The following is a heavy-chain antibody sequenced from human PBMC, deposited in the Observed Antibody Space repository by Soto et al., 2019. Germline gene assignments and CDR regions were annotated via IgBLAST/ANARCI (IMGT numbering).Heavy chain of an antibody. Sequence: PGESLKISCKGSGYNFNTYWIGWVRQMPGKGLEWMGVIYPDDSDIRYNPSFQGQVTISADKSISTAYLQWSSLKASDTGIYYCARRTGLLYSDWGQGTLVTVSS. D-gene: IGHD2-21*01. CDR1: GYNFNTYW. V-gene: IGHV5-51*01. CDR3: ARRTGLLYSD. J-gene: IGHJ4*02. CDR2: IYPDDSDI.